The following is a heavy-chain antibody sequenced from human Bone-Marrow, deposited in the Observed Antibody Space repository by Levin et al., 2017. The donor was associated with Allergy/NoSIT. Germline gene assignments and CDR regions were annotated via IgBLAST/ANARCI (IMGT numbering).Heavy chain of an antibody. D-gene: IGHD3-3*01. CDR1: GYTFTSYD. Sequence: GESLKISCQASGYTFTSYDINWVRQATGQGLEWMGWMNPNSGNTGYAQKFQGRVTMTRNTSISTAYMELSSLRSEDTAVYYCARGRATRSEKGGLDTIFGVVIIPVGAPAGNGDYWGQGTLVTVSS. CDR2: MNPNSGNT. CDR3: ARGRATRSEKGGLDTIFGVVIIPVGAPAGNGDY. V-gene: IGHV1-8*01. J-gene: IGHJ4*02.